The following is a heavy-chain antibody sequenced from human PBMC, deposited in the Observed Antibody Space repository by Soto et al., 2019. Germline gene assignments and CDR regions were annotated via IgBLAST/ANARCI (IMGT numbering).Heavy chain of an antibody. V-gene: IGHV4-31*03. CDR1: GGPISGGGYY. D-gene: IGHD7-27*01. Sequence: SETLPLTCNVSGGPISGGGYYRSCIRKHPGKGLELIGYIYYSGSTYYNPSLKSRVTISVYTSKNHFSLKLSSVNAADTDVYYCARGHYLGAFDIWGQGTMVPVSS. J-gene: IGHJ3*02. CDR3: ARGHYLGAFDI. CDR2: IYYSGST.